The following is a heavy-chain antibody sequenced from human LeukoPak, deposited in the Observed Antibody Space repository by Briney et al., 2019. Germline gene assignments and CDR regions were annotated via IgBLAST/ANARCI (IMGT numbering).Heavy chain of an antibody. Sequence: SETLSLTCAVSGGSISSGGYSWSWIRQPPGKGLEWIGYIYYSGSTYYNPSLKSRVTISVDTSKNQFSLKLSSVTAADTAVYYCAKVRDERWLPRRHNWFDPWGQGTLVTVSS. D-gene: IGHD5-24*01. CDR3: AKVRDERWLPRRHNWFDP. CDR1: GGSISSGGYS. CDR2: IYYSGST. V-gene: IGHV4-30-4*07. J-gene: IGHJ5*02.